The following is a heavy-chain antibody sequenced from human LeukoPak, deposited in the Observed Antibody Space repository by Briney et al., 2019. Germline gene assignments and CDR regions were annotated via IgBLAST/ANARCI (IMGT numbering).Heavy chain of an antibody. CDR3: ARVSVYYYYGMDV. Sequence: SETLSLTCTVSGGSISSGGYYWRWIRQHPGKGLEWIGYIYYSGSTYYNPSLKSRVTISVDTSKNQFSLKLSSVTAADTAVYYCARVSVYYYYGMDVWGQGTTVTVSS. CDR1: GGSISSGGYY. CDR2: IYYSGST. J-gene: IGHJ6*02. V-gene: IGHV4-31*03.